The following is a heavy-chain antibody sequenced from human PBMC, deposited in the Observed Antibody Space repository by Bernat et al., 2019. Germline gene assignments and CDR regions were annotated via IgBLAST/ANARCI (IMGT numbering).Heavy chain of an antibody. CDR3: ARSPTDYGDYYYGMDV. J-gene: IGHJ6*02. CDR2: IWYDGSNK. D-gene: IGHD4-17*01. V-gene: IGHV3-33*01. Sequence: QVQLVESGGGVVQPGRSLRLSCAASGFTFSSYGMHWVRQAPGKGLEWVAVIWYDGSNKYYADSVKGRFTISIDNSKNTLYLQMNSLRAEDTAVYYCARSPTDYGDYYYGMDVWGQGTTVTVSS. CDR1: GFTFSSYG.